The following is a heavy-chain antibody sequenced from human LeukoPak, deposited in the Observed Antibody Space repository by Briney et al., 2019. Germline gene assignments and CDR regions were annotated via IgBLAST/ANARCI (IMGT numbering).Heavy chain of an antibody. CDR2: ISGSGSTI. D-gene: IGHD3-10*02. J-gene: IGHJ6*04. CDR1: GFTFSSYE. V-gene: IGHV3-48*03. CDR3: AELGITMIGGV. Sequence: GGSLRLSCAASGFTFSSYEMNWVRQAPGEGLDGVSYISGSGSTIYYADSVKGRFTISRDNAKNSLYLQMNSLRAEDTAVYYCAELGITMIGGVWGKGTTVTISS.